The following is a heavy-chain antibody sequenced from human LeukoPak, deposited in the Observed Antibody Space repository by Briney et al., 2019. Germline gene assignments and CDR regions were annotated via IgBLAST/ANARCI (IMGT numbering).Heavy chain of an antibody. CDR1: GYTLTELS. V-gene: IGHV1-24*01. Sequence: ASVKVSCKVSGYTLTELSMHWVRQAPGKGLEWMGGFDPEDGETTYAQKFQGRVTMTEDTSTDTAYMELSSLRSEDTAVYYCATGPRTYYDILTGYYRFDYWGQGTLVTVSS. CDR2: FDPEDGET. J-gene: IGHJ4*02. D-gene: IGHD3-9*01. CDR3: ATGPRTYYDILTGYYRFDY.